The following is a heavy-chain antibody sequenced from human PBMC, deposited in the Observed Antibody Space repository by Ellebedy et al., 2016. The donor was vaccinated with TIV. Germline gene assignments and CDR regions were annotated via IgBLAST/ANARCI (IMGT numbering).Heavy chain of an antibody. Sequence: MPSETLSLTCAVYGGSFSGYYCTWIRHTPGKGLEWIGEISHSGYTNYNPSLKSRVTISLDPTKDHFSLTLRSVTAADTAIYYCAAVWLGDSHWFDPWGQGTLVTVSS. D-gene: IGHD3-10*01. CDR1: GGSFSGYY. CDR2: ISHSGYT. CDR3: AAVWLGDSHWFDP. V-gene: IGHV4-34*01. J-gene: IGHJ5*02.